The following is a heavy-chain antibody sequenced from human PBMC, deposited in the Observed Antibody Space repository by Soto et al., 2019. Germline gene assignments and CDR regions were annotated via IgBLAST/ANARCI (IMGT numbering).Heavy chain of an antibody. J-gene: IGHJ1*01. CDR1: GFTFTNYW. V-gene: IGHV5-51*01. CDR2: IYPRDSYT. Sequence: GESLKISCPTFGFTFTNYWIAWVRQMPGKVPELMGIIYPRDSYTIYSPSFQGQVTISVDKPTNTAFLHWSSLKASDTAIYYFAGQFQPSGYVASCYLTFWGPGTQVTVSS. D-gene: IGHD2-2*01. CDR3: AGQFQPSGYVASCYLTF.